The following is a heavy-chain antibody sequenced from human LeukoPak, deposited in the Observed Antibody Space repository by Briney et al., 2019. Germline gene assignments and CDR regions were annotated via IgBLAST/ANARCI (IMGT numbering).Heavy chain of an antibody. CDR1: GFTFDDYA. CDR2: ISWNSGSI. D-gene: IGHD6-6*01. CDR3: AKERRRSSSSGLVDY. J-gene: IGHJ4*02. V-gene: IGHV3-9*01. Sequence: SLRLSCAASGFTFDDYAMHWVRQAPGKGLEWVSGISWNSGSIGYADSVKGRFTISRDNAKDSPYLQMNSLRAEDTALYYCAKERRRSSSSGLVDYWGQGTLVTVSS.